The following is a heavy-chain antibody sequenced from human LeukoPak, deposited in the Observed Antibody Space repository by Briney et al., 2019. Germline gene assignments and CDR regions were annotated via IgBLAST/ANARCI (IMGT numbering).Heavy chain of an antibody. CDR1: GFTFYMYA. CDR2: MCGTAGCT. Sequence: PGGSLTLSCQASGFTFYMYAMSWVRQAPGKGLEWVASMCGTAGCTFYPDSVKGRFTISRDNSKNVLYLRMNSLIAEDTAIYYCAKDRPNFHENSGHYYRRDGDSWGQGTLVTVSS. J-gene: IGHJ5*01. D-gene: IGHD3-22*01. V-gene: IGHV3-23*01. CDR3: AKDRPNFHENSGHYYRRDGDS.